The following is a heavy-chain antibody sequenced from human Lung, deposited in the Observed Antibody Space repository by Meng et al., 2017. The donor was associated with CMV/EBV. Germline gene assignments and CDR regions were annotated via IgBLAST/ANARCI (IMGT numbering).Heavy chain of an antibody. CDR1: GFIFSSAW. Sequence: LSLTXGASGFIFSSAWMSWVRQAPGKGLEWVGRIRSKTNGGTTDYAAPVKGRLTISRDDSRSTLYLQMNSLKTEDTAVYYCTTDAYGVVVPVDYWGQGTLVTVSS. CDR2: IRSKTNGGTT. V-gene: IGHV3-15*01. J-gene: IGHJ4*02. CDR3: TTDAYGVVVPVDY. D-gene: IGHD3-3*01.